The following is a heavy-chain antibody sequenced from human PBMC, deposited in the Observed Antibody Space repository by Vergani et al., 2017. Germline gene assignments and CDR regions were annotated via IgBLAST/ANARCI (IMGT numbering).Heavy chain of an antibody. CDR2: IYYSGST. J-gene: IGHJ6*03. D-gene: IGHD6-6*01. V-gene: IGHV4-39*01. CDR3: ARVGLGHQAARPTSTHYYYYYYMDV. CDR1: GGSISSSSYY. Sequence: QVQLQESGPGLVKPSETLSLTCTVSGGSISSSSYYWGWIRQPPGKGLEWIGSIYYSGSTYYNPSLKSRVTISVDTSKNQFSLKLSSVTAADTAVYYCARVGLGHQAARPTSTHYYYYYYMDVWGKGTTVTVSS.